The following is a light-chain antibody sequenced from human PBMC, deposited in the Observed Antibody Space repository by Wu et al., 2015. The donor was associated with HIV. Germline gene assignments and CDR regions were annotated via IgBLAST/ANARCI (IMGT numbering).Light chain of an antibody. J-gene: IGKJ1*01. Sequence: VGDXVTITCRASQGISNTLAXFQAETRESPSAPDLCCIQFAKWSPSRFSGSRSGTEFTLTISSLQPEDFAIYYCLQHNSYPWTFGQGTKVEIK. V-gene: IGKV1-17*03. CDR3: LQHNSYPWT. CDR2: CI. CDR1: QGISNT.